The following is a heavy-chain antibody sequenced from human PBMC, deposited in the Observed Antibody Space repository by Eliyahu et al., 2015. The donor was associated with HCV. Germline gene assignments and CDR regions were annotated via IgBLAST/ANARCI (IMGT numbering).Heavy chain of an antibody. CDR3: ASGGGGIAVSGTGGWFDP. CDR1: GGSITTXY. Sequence: QVQLQESGPGLVKPSEXLSXTCTVXGGSITTXYWSWIRQPPGKGLEWIGFIHYSGSTNYNPSLXSRLTISIDTSKNQFSLNLTSVTTADTAVYYCASGGGGIAVSGTGGWFDPWGQGTLVTVSS. D-gene: IGHD6-19*01. V-gene: IGHV4-59*01. CDR2: IHYSGST. J-gene: IGHJ5*02.